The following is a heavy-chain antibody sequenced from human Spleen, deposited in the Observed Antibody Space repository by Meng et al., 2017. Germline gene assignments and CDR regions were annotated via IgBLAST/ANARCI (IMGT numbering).Heavy chain of an antibody. Sequence: GGSLRLSCAASGFTFDDFGMSWVRQAPGKGLEWVSGLNWNGGSTGYADSVKGRFTTSRDNAKNSLYLQMNSLRAEDTALYYCARGLPALIVGPTYYGLDVWGQGTTVTVSS. J-gene: IGHJ6*02. V-gene: IGHV3-20*04. CDR2: LNWNGGST. D-gene: IGHD1-26*01. CDR3: ARGLPALIVGPTYYGLDV. CDR1: GFTFDDFG.